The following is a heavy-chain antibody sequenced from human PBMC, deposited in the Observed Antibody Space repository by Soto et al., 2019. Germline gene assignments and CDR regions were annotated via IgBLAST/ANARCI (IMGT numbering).Heavy chain of an antibody. CDR3: ARDRLSRGKGGMDV. V-gene: IGHV1-69*12. Sequence: QVQLVQSGAEVKKPGSSVKVSCTASGGTFSSYAISWVRQAPGQGLEWMGGIIPIFGTANYAQKFQGRVTITADESTSTAYMELSSLRSEDTAVYYCARDRLSRGKGGMDVWGQGTTVTVSS. CDR2: IIPIFGTA. J-gene: IGHJ6*02. CDR1: GGTFSSYA. D-gene: IGHD2-15*01.